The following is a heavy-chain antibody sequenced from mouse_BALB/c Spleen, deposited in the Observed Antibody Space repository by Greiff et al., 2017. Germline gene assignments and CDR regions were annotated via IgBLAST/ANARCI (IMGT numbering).Heavy chain of an antibody. D-gene: IGHD1-1*01. CDR3: ARSYYYGSSSWFAY. V-gene: IGHV14-1*02. Sequence: VQLQQSGAELVKPGASVKLSCTASGFNIKDYYMHWVKQRPEQGLEWIGWIDPENGNTIYDPKFQGKASITADTSSNTAYLQLSSLTSEDTAVYYCARSYYYGSSSWFAYWGQGTLVTVSA. CDR2: IDPENGNT. CDR1: GFNIKDYY. J-gene: IGHJ3*01.